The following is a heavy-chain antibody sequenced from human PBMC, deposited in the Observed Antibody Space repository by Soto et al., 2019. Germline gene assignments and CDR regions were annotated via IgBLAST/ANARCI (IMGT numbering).Heavy chain of an antibody. CDR2: ISGGGDTT. CDR3: AKGRGGSGSLTPRVDF. CDR1: GFTFNNYA. D-gene: IGHD3-10*01. V-gene: IGHV3-23*01. Sequence: EVQLLDSGGGLVQPGGSLRLSCAASGFTFNNYAMTWVRQAPGKGLEWVSAISGGGDTTSYADSVKGRFTVSRDGSKNTLYLQMSSLRAEDTALYHCAKGRGGSGSLTPRVDFWGQGTLVTVSS. J-gene: IGHJ4*02.